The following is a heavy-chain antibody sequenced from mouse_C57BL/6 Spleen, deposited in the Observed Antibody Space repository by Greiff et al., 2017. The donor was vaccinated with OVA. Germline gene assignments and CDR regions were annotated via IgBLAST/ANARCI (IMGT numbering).Heavy chain of an antibody. CDR2: INPSNGGT. V-gene: IGHV1-53*01. Sequence: QVQLQQPGTELVKPGASVKLSCKASGYTFTSYWMHWVKQRPGQGLEWIGNINPSNGGTNYNEKFKSKATLTVDKSSSTAYMQLSSLTSEDSAVYYCARSYYYDYDEGGSFDYWGQGTTRTVSS. CDR1: GYTFTSYW. J-gene: IGHJ2*01. CDR3: ARSYYYDYDEGGSFDY. D-gene: IGHD2-4*01.